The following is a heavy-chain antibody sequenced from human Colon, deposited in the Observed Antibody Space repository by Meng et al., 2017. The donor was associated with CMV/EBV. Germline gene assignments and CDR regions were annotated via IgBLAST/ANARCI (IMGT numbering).Heavy chain of an antibody. V-gene: IGHV3-66*01. J-gene: IGHJ4*02. CDR3: ADFENGPGY. D-gene: IGHD1-14*01. CDR1: AFNVSGGY. CDR2: IFSNGNT. Sequence: EVPRVVSWGGLAQPGGSLRLSCAVSAFNVSGGYMSWVRQAPGKGLEWVSSIFSNGNTYYADSVKGRFTISRDDSKNILFLQMNTLRAEDTAVYSCADFENGPGYWGQGTLVTVSS.